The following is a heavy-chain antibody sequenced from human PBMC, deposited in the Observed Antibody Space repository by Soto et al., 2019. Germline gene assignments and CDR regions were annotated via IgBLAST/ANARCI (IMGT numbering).Heavy chain of an antibody. D-gene: IGHD1-26*01. Sequence: QEQLVQSGAEVKKPGASVKVSCKASGYTFTSYDITWVRQATGQGLEWMGWMNPNSGNTGYAQKFQGRVTMTRNTSIGTAYMELSSLRSEDAAVYYCATERWEDAFDIWGQGTMVTVSS. J-gene: IGHJ3*02. CDR3: ATERWEDAFDI. CDR2: MNPNSGNT. V-gene: IGHV1-8*01. CDR1: GYTFTSYD.